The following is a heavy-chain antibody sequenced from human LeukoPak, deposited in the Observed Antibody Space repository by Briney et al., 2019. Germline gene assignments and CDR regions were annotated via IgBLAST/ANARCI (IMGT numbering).Heavy chain of an antibody. V-gene: IGHV3-7*01. CDR2: IKQDGSEK. CDR1: GFTFSNDW. Sequence: GGSLRLSCAASGFTFSNDWMSWVRQAPGKGLEWVANIKQDGSEKYYVDSVKGRFTISRDNAKNSLYLQMNSLRAEDTAVYYCASGVHYFGYWGQGTLVTVSS. J-gene: IGHJ4*02. CDR3: ASGVHYFGY. D-gene: IGHD3-10*01.